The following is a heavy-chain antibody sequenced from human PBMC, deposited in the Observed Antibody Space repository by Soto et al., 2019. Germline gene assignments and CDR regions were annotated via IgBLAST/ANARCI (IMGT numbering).Heavy chain of an antibody. V-gene: IGHV4-59*01. CDR1: GGSISRYY. CDR2: IYYSGST. CDR3: ARGGPLDTIFGVVIETHFDY. J-gene: IGHJ4*02. Sequence: LSLTCTVSGGSISRYYWSWIRQPPGKGLEWIGDIYYSGSTNYNPSLKSRVIISVDTSKNQFSLKLSSVTAADTAVYYCARGGPLDTIFGVVIETHFDYWGQGTLVTVSS. D-gene: IGHD3-3*01.